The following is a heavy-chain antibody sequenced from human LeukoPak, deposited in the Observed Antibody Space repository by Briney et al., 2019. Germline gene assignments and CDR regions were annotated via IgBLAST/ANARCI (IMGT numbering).Heavy chain of an antibody. J-gene: IGHJ4*02. CDR3: ARSEWELRFDY. CDR1: GGSISSYY. V-gene: IGHV4-59*01. D-gene: IGHD1-26*01. Sequence: SETLSLTCTVSGGSISSYYWSWIRQPPGKGLEWIGYIYYSGSTNYNPSLKSRVTISVDTSKNQFSLKLSSMTAADTAVYYCARSEWELRFDYWGQGTLVTVPS. CDR2: IYYSGST.